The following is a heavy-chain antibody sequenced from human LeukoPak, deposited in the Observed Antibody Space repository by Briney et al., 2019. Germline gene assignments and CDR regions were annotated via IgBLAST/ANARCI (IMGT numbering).Heavy chain of an antibody. V-gene: IGHV3-23*01. CDR2: ISGSGGST. CDR1: GFTFSSYA. J-gene: IGHJ3*02. Sequence: GGSLRLSCAASGFTFSSYAMSWVRQAPGKGLEWVSAISGSGGSTYYADSVKGRFTISRDNSKSTLYLQMDSLTAEDTAVYYCARRHFDAFDIWGQGTVVTVSS. CDR3: ARRHFDAFDI.